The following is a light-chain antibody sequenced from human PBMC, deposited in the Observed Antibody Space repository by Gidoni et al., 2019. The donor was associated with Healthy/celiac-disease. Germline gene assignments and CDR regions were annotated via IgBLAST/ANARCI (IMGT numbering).Light chain of an antibody. CDR3: SSYTGSSTPV. J-gene: IGLJ2*01. CDR2: EVR. CDR1: SSHVGGYNY. V-gene: IGLV2-14*01. Sequence: QSALTQPAPVSGSPGQSITISCTGTSSHVGGYNYVSWSQQPPGKAPKLMIYEVRNRPSGVSNRFSGSKSGNTASLTISGLQAEDEADYYCSSYTGSSTPVFGGGTKLTVL.